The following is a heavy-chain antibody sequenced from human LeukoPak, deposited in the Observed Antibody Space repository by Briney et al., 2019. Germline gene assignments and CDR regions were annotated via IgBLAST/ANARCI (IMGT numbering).Heavy chain of an antibody. D-gene: IGHD6-19*01. CDR3: ARGSSKTQYRSAWYFDY. CDR1: GFTFNRYG. J-gene: IGHJ4*02. CDR2: ISYDGSNK. Sequence: GGSLRLSCAASGFTFNRYGMHWVRQAPGEGLEWVAVISYDGSNKYYADSVKGRFTISRDNSKNTLYLQMNSLRTEDTAVYYCARGSSKTQYRSAWYFDYWGQGTLVTVSS. V-gene: IGHV3-30*03.